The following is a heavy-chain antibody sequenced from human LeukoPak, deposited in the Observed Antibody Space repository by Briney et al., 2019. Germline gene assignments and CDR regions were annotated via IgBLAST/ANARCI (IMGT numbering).Heavy chain of an antibody. CDR3: AKAYDGYSAASRGYLDL. V-gene: IGHV3-23*01. D-gene: IGHD1-26*01. CDR2: KTGNGEST. J-gene: IGHJ2*01. CDR1: IHILSRYA. Sequence: GGTLRLSCAASIHILSRYAMRWAPHAPAKGRECVLAKTGNGESTYYTDSPKGRFTISRDNYKNTLYLQVNSLRAEDTAVFYCAKAYDGYSAASRGYLDLGGGSTLVTVS.